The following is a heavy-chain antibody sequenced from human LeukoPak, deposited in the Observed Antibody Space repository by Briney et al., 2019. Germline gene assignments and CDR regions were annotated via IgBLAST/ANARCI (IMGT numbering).Heavy chain of an antibody. CDR2: VSYDGSNK. V-gene: IGHV3-30*18. CDR3: AKRRDGVGATGLLFDY. J-gene: IGHJ4*02. CDR1: GFTFSSYG. Sequence: PGRSLRLSCAASGFTFSSYGMHWIRQAPGKGLEWVAVVSYDGSNKYYADSVKGRFTISRDNSKNTLYLQMNSLRAEDTAVYYCAKRRDGVGATGLLFDYWGQGTLVTVSS. D-gene: IGHD1-26*01.